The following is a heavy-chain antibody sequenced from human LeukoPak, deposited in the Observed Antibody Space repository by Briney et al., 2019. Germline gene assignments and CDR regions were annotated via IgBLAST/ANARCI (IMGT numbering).Heavy chain of an antibody. Sequence: PGGSLRLSCAASGFIFSNYWMHWVRHAPGKGLVWVSRIKSDGSSTTYADSVKGRFTISRDNAKNTLFLQMNSLRAEDTAVYYCAKDPTSSSALDYWGQGTLVTVSS. CDR3: AKDPTSSSALDY. J-gene: IGHJ4*02. D-gene: IGHD6-6*01. CDR1: GFIFSNYW. V-gene: IGHV3-74*01. CDR2: IKSDGSST.